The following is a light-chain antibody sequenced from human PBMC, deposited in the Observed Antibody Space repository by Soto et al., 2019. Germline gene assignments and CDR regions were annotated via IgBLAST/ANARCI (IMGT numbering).Light chain of an antibody. J-gene: IGLJ1*01. CDR1: SNDVGGYNY. Sequence: ALTQPPSASGSPGQSVTISCTGTSNDVGGYNYVSWYQQHPGKAPKLMIYEVTKRPSGVPDRFSGSKSGNTASLTVSGLQAEDEADYYCSSYAGSYRVFGTGTKLTVL. CDR3: SSYAGSYRV. V-gene: IGLV2-8*01. CDR2: EVT.